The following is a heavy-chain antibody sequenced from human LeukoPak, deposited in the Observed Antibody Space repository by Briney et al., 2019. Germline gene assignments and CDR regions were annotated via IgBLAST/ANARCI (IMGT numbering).Heavy chain of an antibody. CDR3: ARENYYYGMDV. Sequence: SVKVSCKASGGTFSSYAISWVRQAPGQGLEWMGGIIPIFGTANYAQKFQGRDTMTRDTSISTAYMELSRLRSDDTAVYYCARENYYYGMDVWGQGTTVTVSS. V-gene: IGHV1-69*05. CDR2: IIPIFGTA. CDR1: GGTFSSYA. J-gene: IGHJ6*02.